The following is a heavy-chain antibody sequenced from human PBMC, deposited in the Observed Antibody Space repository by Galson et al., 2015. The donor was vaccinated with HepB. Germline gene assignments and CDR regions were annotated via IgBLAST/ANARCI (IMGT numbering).Heavy chain of an antibody. CDR3: ARDLLPVDTAMVLDY. V-gene: IGHV3-30*04. D-gene: IGHD5-18*01. Sequence: SLRLSCAASGFTFSSYAMHWVRQAPGKGLEWVAVISYDGSNKYYADSVKGRFTISRDNSKNTLYLQMNSLRAEDTAVYYCARDLLPVDTAMVLDYWGQGTLVTVSS. CDR2: ISYDGSNK. CDR1: GFTFSSYA. J-gene: IGHJ4*02.